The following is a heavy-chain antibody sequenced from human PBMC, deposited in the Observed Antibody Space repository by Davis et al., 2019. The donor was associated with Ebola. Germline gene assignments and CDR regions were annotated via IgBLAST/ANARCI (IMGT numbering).Heavy chain of an antibody. D-gene: IGHD6-19*01. J-gene: IGHJ1*01. V-gene: IGHV4-59*08. CDR1: GGSISSYY. CDR2: IYYSGST. CDR3: ARGGYSSGWYPVFRYFQH. Sequence: MPSETLSLTCTVSGGSISSYYWSWIRQPPGKGLEWIGYIYYSGSTNYNPSLKSRVTISVDTSKNQFSLKLSPVTAADTAVYYCARGGYSSGWYPVFRYFQHWGQGTLVTVSS.